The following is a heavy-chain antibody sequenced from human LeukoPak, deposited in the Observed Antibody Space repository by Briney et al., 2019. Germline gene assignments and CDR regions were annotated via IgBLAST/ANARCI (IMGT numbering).Heavy chain of an antibody. CDR3: AKGYYDYIWGSYRAGAVDI. CDR2: IRGSGGLT. J-gene: IGHJ3*02. CDR1: GFPFSSYV. Sequence: GGSLRLSCAASGFPFSSYVMIWVRQATGEGVEWVSDIRGSGGLTDHSDSGKGRFTVSRENSKNTLYLQMNSVRAEDTAVYSCAKGYYDYIWGSYRAGAVDIGGQGTMVSVSS. V-gene: IGHV3-23*01. D-gene: IGHD3-16*02.